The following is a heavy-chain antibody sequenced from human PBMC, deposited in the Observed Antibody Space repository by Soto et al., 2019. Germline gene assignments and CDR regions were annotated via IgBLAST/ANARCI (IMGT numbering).Heavy chain of an antibody. J-gene: IGHJ6*02. D-gene: IGHD1-26*01. Sequence: SETLSLTCAVYGGSFSAYYWSWVRQPPGKGLEWIGEIIHSESTKYNPSLKSRVTISVDTSKNQFSLKLGSVTAADTAVYYCARQRPTDGRWEFANYSGMDVWGQGTPVTVSS. V-gene: IGHV4-34*12. CDR3: ARQRPTDGRWEFANYSGMDV. CDR2: IIHSEST. CDR1: GGSFSAYY.